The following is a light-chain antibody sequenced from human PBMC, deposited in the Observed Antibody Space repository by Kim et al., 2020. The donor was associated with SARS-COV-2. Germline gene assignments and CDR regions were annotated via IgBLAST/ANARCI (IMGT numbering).Light chain of an antibody. J-gene: IGKJ2*01. V-gene: IGKV3-15*01. CDR3: QQYDNWPYT. Sequence: SVSPGERVTLSCRASQSVSSHFAWFQQRPDQAPRLLIYLASTRATGIPARFSGSGFGTDFSLTISSLQSEDSAHYYCQQYDNWPYTFGQGTKLEI. CDR1: QSVSSH. CDR2: LAS.